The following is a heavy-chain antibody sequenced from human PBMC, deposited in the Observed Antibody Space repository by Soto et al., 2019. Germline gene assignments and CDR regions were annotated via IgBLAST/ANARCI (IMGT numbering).Heavy chain of an antibody. CDR1: GFTVSSNY. D-gene: IGHD3-3*01. Sequence: EVQLVESGGGLVQPGGSLRLSCAASGFTVSSNYMSWVRQAPGKGLEWVSVIYSGGSTYYADSVKGRFTISRDNSKNTLYLQMNSLRAEDTAVYYCARENNYDFWSGYYTDYYYMDVWGKGTTVTVSS. CDR3: ARENNYDFWSGYYTDYYYMDV. CDR2: IYSGGST. V-gene: IGHV3-66*01. J-gene: IGHJ6*03.